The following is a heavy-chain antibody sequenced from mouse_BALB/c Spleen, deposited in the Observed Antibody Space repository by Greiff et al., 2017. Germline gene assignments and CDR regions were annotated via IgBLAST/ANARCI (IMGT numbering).Heavy chain of an antibody. CDR2: IRLKSNNYAT. J-gene: IGHJ2*01. D-gene: IGHD1-1*01. V-gene: IGHV6-6*02. CDR1: GFTFSNYW. Sequence: EVKLLESGGGLVQPGGSMKLSCVASGFTFSNYWMNWVRQSPEKGLEWVAEIRLKSNNYATHYAESVKGRFTISRDDSKSSVYLQMNNLRAEDTGIYYCTRYYYGSNFDYWGQGTTLTVSS. CDR3: TRYYYGSNFDY.